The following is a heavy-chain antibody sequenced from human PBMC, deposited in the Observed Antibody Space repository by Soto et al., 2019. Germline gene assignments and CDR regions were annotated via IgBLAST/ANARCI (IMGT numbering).Heavy chain of an antibody. Sequence: LRLSCAASGFTFSSYGMHWVRQAPGKGLEWVAVIWYDGSNKYYADSVKGRFTISRDNSKNTLYLQMNSLRAEDTAVYYCARAYYYDSSGYRRTAYYYGMDVWGQGTTVTVSS. D-gene: IGHD3-22*01. CDR1: GFTFSSYG. CDR3: ARAYYYDSSGYRRTAYYYGMDV. J-gene: IGHJ6*02. CDR2: IWYDGSNK. V-gene: IGHV3-33*01.